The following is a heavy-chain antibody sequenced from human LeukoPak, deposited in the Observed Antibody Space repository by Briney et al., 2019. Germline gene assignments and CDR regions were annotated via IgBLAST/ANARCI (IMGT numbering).Heavy chain of an antibody. CDR2: INHSGST. J-gene: IGHJ4*02. D-gene: IGHD4-17*01. Sequence: SETLSLTCAVYGGSFSGYYWSWIRQPPGKGLEWIGEINHSGSTNYNPSLKSRATISVDTSKNQFSLKLSSVTAADTAVYYCARVDNDYEIAAIFDYWGQGTLVTVSS. V-gene: IGHV4-34*01. CDR1: GGSFSGYY. CDR3: ARVDNDYEIAAIFDY.